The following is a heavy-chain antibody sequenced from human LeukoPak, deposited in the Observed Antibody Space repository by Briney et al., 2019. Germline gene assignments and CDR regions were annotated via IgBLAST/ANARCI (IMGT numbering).Heavy chain of an antibody. CDR1: GFTFRNAW. D-gene: IGHD2-15*01. J-gene: IGHJ1*01. CDR2: IKSKTDGGTT. Sequence: PGGSLRLSCAASGFTFRNAWMSWVRRAPGKGLEWVGRIKSKTDGGTTDYAAPVKGRFTISRDDSKNTLYLQMNSLKTEDTAVYYCSTGDILVVVAATQEYFQHWGQGTLVTVSS. CDR3: STGDILVVVAATQEYFQH. V-gene: IGHV3-15*01.